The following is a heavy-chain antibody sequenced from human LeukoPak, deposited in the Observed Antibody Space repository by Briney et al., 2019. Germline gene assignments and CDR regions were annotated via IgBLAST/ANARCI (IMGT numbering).Heavy chain of an antibody. V-gene: IGHV3-23*01. Sequence: GGSLRLSCAASGFTFSSYDMNWVRQGPGKGLEWVSVISASGGNTNYADSVKGRFTVSRDNAWNTLYLQMNSLRAEDAAVYYCAKDHNSALYYYYMDVWGKGTTVTVSS. CDR3: AKDHNSALYYYYMDV. J-gene: IGHJ6*03. CDR2: ISASGGNT. CDR1: GFTFSSYD. D-gene: IGHD6-19*01.